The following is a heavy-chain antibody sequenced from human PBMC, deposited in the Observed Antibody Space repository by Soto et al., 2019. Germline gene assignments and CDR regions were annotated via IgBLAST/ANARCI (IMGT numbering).Heavy chain of an antibody. D-gene: IGHD2-21*01. CDR3: ARGSGIVAPPGEIEDVNYDY. J-gene: IGHJ4*02. V-gene: IGHV4-34*01. CDR2: INESGST. CDR1: GQSFSGHS. Sequence: QVQLQQWGAGLVKPSETLSLSCAVYGQSFSGHSWAWIRQPPGKGLEWIGEINESGSTYYNPSLKSRVTISTVTSKNQFSLKLSSVSAADTAAYFCARGSGIVAPPGEIEDVNYDYWGQGTLVNVSS.